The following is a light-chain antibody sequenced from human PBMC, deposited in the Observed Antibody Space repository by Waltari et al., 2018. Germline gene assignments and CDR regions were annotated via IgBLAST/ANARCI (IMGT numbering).Light chain of an antibody. CDR1: SSSVGSNF. Sequence: QSVLTQPPSASGTPGQEVTISCSGTSSSVGSNFVFWYQQLPGAAPKLLIFRSDRRPSGVPVRISGSKSGPSASLVITGLRSEDEADYYCAAWDDSLSAYVCGTGTKVTVL. CDR3: AAWDDSLSAYV. CDR2: RSD. V-gene: IGLV1-47*01. J-gene: IGLJ1*01.